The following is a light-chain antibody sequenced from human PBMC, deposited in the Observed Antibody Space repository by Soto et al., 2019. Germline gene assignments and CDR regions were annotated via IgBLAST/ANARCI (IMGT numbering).Light chain of an antibody. CDR3: QHHNSYSQT. CDR1: QSIRYY. V-gene: IGKV1-5*01. J-gene: IGKJ1*01. CDR2: RAS. Sequence: DIQLTQSPPTLSASVGDRVTITCRASQSIRYYLAWYQQMPGKAPKLLIYRASSLQSAVPSRFSGSGSGTEFTLTISSLQPDDFATYFCQHHNSYSQTFGQGTKVEIK.